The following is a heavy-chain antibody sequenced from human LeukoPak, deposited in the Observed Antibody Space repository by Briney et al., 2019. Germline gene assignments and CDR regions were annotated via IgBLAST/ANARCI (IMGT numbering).Heavy chain of an antibody. D-gene: IGHD2-2*01. CDR1: GFTASSNY. CDR3: ASLPAATAFDY. Sequence: GGSLRLSCAASGFTASSNYMNWVRQAPGKGLEWVSSISSSSSYIYYADSVKGRFTISRDNAKNSLYLQMNSLRAEDTAVYYCASLPAATAFDYWGQGTLVTVSS. J-gene: IGHJ4*02. V-gene: IGHV3-21*01. CDR2: ISSSSSYI.